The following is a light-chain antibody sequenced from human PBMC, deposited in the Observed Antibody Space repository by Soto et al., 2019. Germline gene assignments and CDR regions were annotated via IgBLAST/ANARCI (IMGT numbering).Light chain of an antibody. CDR2: DAS. CDR3: QQRSNWPRT. J-gene: IGKJ2*01. V-gene: IGKV3-11*01. CDR1: QSVDSQ. Sequence: EIVLTQSPATLSLSPGERATLSCRASQSVDSQVAWYQQRPGQAPSLVVYDASNRATGIPARFSGSGSGTEFTRTITNLEPEDFGVYYCQQRSNWPRTFGRGTKLEIK.